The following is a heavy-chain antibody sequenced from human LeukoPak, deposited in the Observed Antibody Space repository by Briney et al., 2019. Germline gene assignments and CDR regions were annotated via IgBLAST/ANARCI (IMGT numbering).Heavy chain of an antibody. D-gene: IGHD1-26*01. V-gene: IGHV4-39*01. J-gene: IGHJ4*02. Sequence: PSETLSLTCSVSGDSISRMNYYWDWIRQPPGKGLEWIGSIYYSGSTYYNPSLKSRVTISVDTSKNQFSLKLSSVTAADTAVYYCARQGVVGAKNYFDYWGQGTLVTVSS. CDR2: IYYSGST. CDR1: GDSISRMNYY. CDR3: ARQGVVGAKNYFDY.